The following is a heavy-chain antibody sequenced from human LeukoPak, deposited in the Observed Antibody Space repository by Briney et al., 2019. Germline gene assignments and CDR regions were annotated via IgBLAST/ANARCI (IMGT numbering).Heavy chain of an antibody. J-gene: IGHJ5*01. D-gene: IGHD2-21*02. CDR3: ARELPREVTLDS. CDR2: IFTDGSTT. CDR1: EFDFFSYG. Sequence: PGGPLRLSCVASEFDFFSYGMQWVRQAPGKGLVWVSRIFTDGSTTSYADSVKGRFTISRDNAKNTLYLEMKSLRVEDTAVYYCARELPREVTLDSWGQGTLVTVSP. V-gene: IGHV3-74*01.